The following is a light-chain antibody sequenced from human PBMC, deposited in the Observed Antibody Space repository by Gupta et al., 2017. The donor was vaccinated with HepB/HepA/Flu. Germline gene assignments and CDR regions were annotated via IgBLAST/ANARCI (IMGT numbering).Light chain of an antibody. CDR1: SSNIGSNY. CDR3: GAWDDSQSGSV. J-gene: IGLJ2*01. V-gene: IGLV1-47*02. Sequence: QSVLTQPPSVSETPGPRVTISCSGSSSNIGSNYVFWYQQFPGTAPNLLIFSNNQRPSGVPARFSGSKSGTTASPVIXCXRSEEEXDYYCGAWDDSQSGSVFGGGTKLTVL. CDR2: SNN.